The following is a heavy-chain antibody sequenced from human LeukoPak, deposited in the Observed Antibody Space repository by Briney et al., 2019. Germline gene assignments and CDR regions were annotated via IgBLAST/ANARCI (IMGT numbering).Heavy chain of an antibody. Sequence: GGSLRLSCAASGFTVSSNYMSWVRQAPGKGLEWVSVIYSGGSTYYADSAKGRFTISRDNFKNTLSLQMNSLRAEDTAVYYCAKRHGSGSYFLDYWGQGTLVTVSS. CDR3: AKRHGSGSYFLDY. J-gene: IGHJ4*02. V-gene: IGHV3-53*01. CDR2: IYSGGST. D-gene: IGHD3-10*01. CDR1: GFTVSSNY.